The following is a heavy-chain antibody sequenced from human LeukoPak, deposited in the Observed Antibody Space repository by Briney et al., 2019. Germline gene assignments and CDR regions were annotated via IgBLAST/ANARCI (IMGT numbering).Heavy chain of an antibody. J-gene: IGHJ6*03. D-gene: IGHD2-2*01. CDR3: ARAGDRSTWRYYMDV. Sequence: GASVKVSCKASGGTFSSYAISWVRQAPGQGLEWMGWINPNSGGTNFAQKFQGRVTMTRDTSISTAYMELSRLRSDDTAVYYCARAGDRSTWRYYMDVWGKGTTVTVSS. CDR1: GGTFSSYA. V-gene: IGHV1-2*02. CDR2: INPNSGGT.